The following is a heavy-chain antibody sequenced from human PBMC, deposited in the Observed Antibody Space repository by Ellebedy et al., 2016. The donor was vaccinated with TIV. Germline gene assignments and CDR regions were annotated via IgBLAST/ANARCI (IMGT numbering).Heavy chain of an antibody. V-gene: IGHV3-7*01. Sequence: GGSLRLSCAVTGFSFTSYWMSWVRQAPGRGLEWVANIKQDGGEKYYVDSVKGRFTISRDNAKNSLYLQMNSLTDEDTAVYYCARDQWLGRAYYFDSWGQGTLVTVSS. J-gene: IGHJ4*02. D-gene: IGHD6-19*01. CDR2: IKQDGGEK. CDR1: GFSFTSYW. CDR3: ARDQWLGRAYYFDS.